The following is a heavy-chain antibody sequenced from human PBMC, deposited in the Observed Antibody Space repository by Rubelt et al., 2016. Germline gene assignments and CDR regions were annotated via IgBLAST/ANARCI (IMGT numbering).Heavy chain of an antibody. CDR3: ARRRSWHLTGANWFDP. CDR2: IYYSGST. D-gene: IGHD6-13*01. V-gene: IGHV4-39*07. CDR1: GCSISSSSSY. J-gene: IGHJ5*02. Sequence: QVQLQESGPGLVKPSETLSLTCTVSGCSISSSSSYCGWIRQPPGKGLEWIGSIYYSGSTYYNPSLKSRGPIAVDPSKNQFSLNLSSVTAADTAVYYCARRRSWHLTGANWFDPWGQGTLVTVSS.